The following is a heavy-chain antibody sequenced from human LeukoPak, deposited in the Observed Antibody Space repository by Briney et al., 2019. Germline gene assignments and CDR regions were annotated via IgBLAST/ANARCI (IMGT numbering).Heavy chain of an antibody. CDR3: ARHYGP. D-gene: IGHD3-10*01. CDR1: GGSISSYY. J-gene: IGHJ4*02. Sequence: SGTLSLTCPVSGGSISSYYWSWIRQPPGKGLEWIGSIYYSGSTYYNPSLKSRVTISVDTSKNQFSLKLNSVTATDTAVYYCARHYGPWGQGTLVTVSS. V-gene: IGHV4-39*01. CDR2: IYYSGST.